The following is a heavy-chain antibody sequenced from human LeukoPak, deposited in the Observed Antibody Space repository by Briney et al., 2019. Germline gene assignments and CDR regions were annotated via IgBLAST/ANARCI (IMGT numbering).Heavy chain of an antibody. D-gene: IGHD5-24*01. V-gene: IGHV1-3*01. CDR2: INAGNGNT. CDR3: ARVLNGYNIRDYFDY. CDR1: GYTFTSYA. Sequence: ASVKVSCKASGYTFTSYAMHWVRQAPGQRLEWMGWINAGNGNTKYSQKFQGRVTITRDTSASTVYMELSSLRSDDTAVYYCARVLNGYNIRDYFDYWGQGTLVTVSS. J-gene: IGHJ4*02.